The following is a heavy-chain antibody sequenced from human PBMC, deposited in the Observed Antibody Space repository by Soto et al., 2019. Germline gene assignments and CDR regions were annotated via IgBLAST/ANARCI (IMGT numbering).Heavy chain of an antibody. CDR3: ARDGGYCSSTSCYAYYYYYYMDV. CDR2: INPSGGST. CDR1: GYTFTSYY. V-gene: IGHV1-46*03. J-gene: IGHJ6*03. D-gene: IGHD2-2*01. Sequence: QVQLVQSGAEVKKPGASVKVSCKASGYTFTSYYMHWVRQAPGQGLEWMGIINPSGGSTSYAQKVQGRVTMTRDTSTSTVYMELSSLRSEDTAVYYCARDGGYCSSTSCYAYYYYYYMDVWGKGTTVTVSS.